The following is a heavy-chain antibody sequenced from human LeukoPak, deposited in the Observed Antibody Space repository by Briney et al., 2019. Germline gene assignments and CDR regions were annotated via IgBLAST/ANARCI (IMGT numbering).Heavy chain of an antibody. D-gene: IGHD3-10*01. CDR1: GFTFSNYA. J-gene: IGHJ4*02. CDR2: IKSKTDGGTT. CDR3: TARITMVRGVIRAIDY. Sequence: GGSLRLSCAASGFTFSNYAMSWVRQAPGKGLEWVGRIKSKTDGGTTDYAAPVKGRFTISRDDSKNTLYLQMNSLKTEDTAVYYCTARITMVRGVIRAIDYWGQGTLVTVSS. V-gene: IGHV3-15*01.